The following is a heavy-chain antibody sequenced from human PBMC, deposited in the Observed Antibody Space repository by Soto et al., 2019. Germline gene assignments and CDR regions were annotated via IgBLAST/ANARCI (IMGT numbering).Heavy chain of an antibody. CDR2: ISAYNGNT. Sequence: QVQLVQSGAEVQQPGASVKVSCKASGYTFPSYGISWVRQAPGQGLEWMGWISAYNGNTNYAQKLQGRVTMTTDTSTSTAYMELRSLRSDDTAVYYCARDVDIVVVPAAKNAFDIWGQGTMVTVSS. J-gene: IGHJ3*02. CDR3: ARDVDIVVVPAAKNAFDI. V-gene: IGHV1-18*01. D-gene: IGHD2-2*03. CDR1: GYTFPSYG.